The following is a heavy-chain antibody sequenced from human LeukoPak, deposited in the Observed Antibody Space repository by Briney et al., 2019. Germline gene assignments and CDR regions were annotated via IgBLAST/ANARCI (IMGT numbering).Heavy chain of an antibody. CDR3: ARDGGYSSDAFDI. CDR1: GGSISSYY. D-gene: IGHD2-21*02. V-gene: IGHV4-4*07. CDR2: IYTSGST. J-gene: IGHJ3*02. Sequence: SETLSVTCTVPGGSISSYYWSWIRQPAGKGLEWIGRIYTSGSTNCNPSLKSRVTISVDKSKNQFSLKLSSVTAADTAVYYCARDGGYSSDAFDIWGQGTMVTVSS.